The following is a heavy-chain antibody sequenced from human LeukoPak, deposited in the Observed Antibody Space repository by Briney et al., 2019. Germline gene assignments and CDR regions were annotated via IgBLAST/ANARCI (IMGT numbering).Heavy chain of an antibody. D-gene: IGHD3-22*01. V-gene: IGHV4-39*01. CDR1: GGSISNTAYY. J-gene: IGHJ4*02. CDR2: IHYNGAT. CDR3: ARGANYSDSSGYYSPNFDY. Sequence: SSETLSLTCTVSGGSISNTAYYWGWLRQSPGKGLEWIAIIHYNGATYYNPSLRSRVLISADTSKNQFSLTLNSVAAADTAVYYCARGANYSDSSGYYSPNFDYWGQGTLVTVSS.